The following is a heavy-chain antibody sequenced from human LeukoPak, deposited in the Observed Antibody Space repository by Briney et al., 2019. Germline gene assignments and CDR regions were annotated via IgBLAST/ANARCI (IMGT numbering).Heavy chain of an antibody. D-gene: IGHD2/OR15-2a*01. V-gene: IGHV1-18*01. J-gene: IGHJ3*02. Sequence: ASVKVSCKASGYTFTSYGISWVRQAPGQGLEWMGWISAYNGNTNYAQKLQGRVTMTTDTSTSTAYMELRSLRSDDTAVYYCARDGAVKVTYDAFDIWAQGTMVTVSS. CDR3: ARDGAVKVTYDAFDI. CDR1: GYTFTSYG. CDR2: ISAYNGNT.